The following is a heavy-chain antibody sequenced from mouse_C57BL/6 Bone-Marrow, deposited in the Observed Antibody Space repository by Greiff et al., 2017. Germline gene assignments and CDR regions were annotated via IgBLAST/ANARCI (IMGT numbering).Heavy chain of an antibody. CDR1: GYTFTSYW. CDR3: ARGKLAWFAY. J-gene: IGHJ3*01. V-gene: IGHV1-64*01. D-gene: IGHD4-1*01. Sequence: QVQLKQSGAELVKPGASVKLSCKASGYTFTSYWMHWVKQRPGQGLEWIGMIHPNSGSTNYNEKFKSKATLTVDKSSSTAYMQLSSLTSEDSAVYYCARGKLAWFAYWGQGTLVTVSA. CDR2: IHPNSGST.